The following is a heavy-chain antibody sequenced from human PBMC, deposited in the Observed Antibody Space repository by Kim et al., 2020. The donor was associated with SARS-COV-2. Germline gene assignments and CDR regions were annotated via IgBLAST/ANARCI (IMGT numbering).Heavy chain of an antibody. J-gene: IGHJ6*02. V-gene: IGHV3-23*01. D-gene: IGHD2-15*01. CDR1: GFTFSSYA. CDR2: ISGNGGTT. Sequence: GGSLRLSCAASGFTFSSYAMSWVRQAPGKGLEWVSTISGNGGTTYYADSVKGRFTISRDNSKNTLYLQMNSLRAEDTAEYYCTILGYCSGGTCYYYGMDVWGQGTTVNVSS. CDR3: TILGYCSGGTCYYYGMDV.